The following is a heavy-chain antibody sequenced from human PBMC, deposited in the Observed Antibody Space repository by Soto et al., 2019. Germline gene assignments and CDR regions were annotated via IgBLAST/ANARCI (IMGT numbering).Heavy chain of an antibody. D-gene: IGHD2-8*02. CDR3: AREKITGLFDY. J-gene: IGHJ4*02. Sequence: QVQLQQWGAGLLKPSETLSLTCAVYGGSFSGYYWTWIRQPPGTGLEWIGEINHSGSTNYNPSFTSRFTISVDTSKNQFSLKLTSVTAADTAVYYCAREKITGLFDYWGQGTLVTVSS. V-gene: IGHV4-34*01. CDR2: INHSGST. CDR1: GGSFSGYY.